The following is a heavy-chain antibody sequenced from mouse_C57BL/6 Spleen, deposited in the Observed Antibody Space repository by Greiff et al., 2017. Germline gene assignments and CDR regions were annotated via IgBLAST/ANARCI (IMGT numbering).Heavy chain of an antibody. Sequence: EVMLVESGGGLVKPGGSLKLSCAASGFTFSSYAMSWVRQTPEKRLEWVATISDGGSYTYYPDNVKGRFTISRDNAKNNLYLQMSHLKSEDTAMYYCARDQNSNSSWFAYWGQGTLVTVSA. CDR2: ISDGGSYT. CDR3: ARDQNSNSSWFAY. CDR1: GFTFSSYA. J-gene: IGHJ3*01. D-gene: IGHD2-5*01. V-gene: IGHV5-4*01.